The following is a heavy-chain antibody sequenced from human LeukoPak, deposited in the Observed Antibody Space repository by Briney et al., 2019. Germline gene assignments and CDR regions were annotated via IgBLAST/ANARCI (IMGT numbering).Heavy chain of an antibody. Sequence: PGGSLRLSCAASGFTFSSYGMHWVRQAPGKGLEWVAVISYDGSNKYYADSVKGRFTISRDNSKNTLYLQMNSLRAEDTAVYYCAKAPYYYDSSGWTPDAFDIWGQGTMVTVSS. J-gene: IGHJ3*02. V-gene: IGHV3-30*18. CDR1: GFTFSSYG. CDR2: ISYDGSNK. CDR3: AKAPYYYDSSGWTPDAFDI. D-gene: IGHD3-22*01.